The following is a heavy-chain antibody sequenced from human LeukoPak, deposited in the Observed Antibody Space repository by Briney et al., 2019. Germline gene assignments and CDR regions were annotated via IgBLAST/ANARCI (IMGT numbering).Heavy chain of an antibody. D-gene: IGHD5-24*01. CDR3: ARDPQRDGHSYMYDY. V-gene: IGHV3-48*02. J-gene: IGHJ4*02. CDR1: GFTFSSYS. Sequence: PGGSLRLSCAASGFTFSSYSMNWVRQAPGKGLEWVSYISSSSSIIYYADSVKGRFTISRDNAKNSLYLQMNSLRDEDTAVYYCARDPQRDGHSYMYDYWGQGTLVTVSS. CDR2: ISSSSSII.